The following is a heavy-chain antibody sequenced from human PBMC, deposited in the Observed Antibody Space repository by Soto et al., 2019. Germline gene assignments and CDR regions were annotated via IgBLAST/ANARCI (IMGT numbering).Heavy chain of an antibody. Sequence: ASVKVSCKASGYTFTSYGISWVRQAPGQGLEWMGWISAYNGNTNYAQKLQGRVTMTTDTSTSTAYMELRSLRSDDTAVYYCARDGGPVTTNLYYFDYWGQGALVTVSS. J-gene: IGHJ4*02. CDR2: ISAYNGNT. D-gene: IGHD4-17*01. CDR1: GYTFTSYG. CDR3: ARDGGPVTTNLYYFDY. V-gene: IGHV1-18*04.